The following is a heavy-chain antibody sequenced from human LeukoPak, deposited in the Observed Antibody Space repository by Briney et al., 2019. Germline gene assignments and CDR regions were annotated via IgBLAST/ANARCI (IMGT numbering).Heavy chain of an antibody. Sequence: SGGSLRLSCAASGFTFSSYAMHWVRQAPGKGLEWVAVISYDGSNKYYADSVKGRFTISRDNSKNTLYLQMNSLRAEDTAVYYCATGYYYGSGTTRVGWGQGTLVTVSS. CDR2: ISYDGSNK. D-gene: IGHD3-10*01. V-gene: IGHV3-30-3*01. CDR1: GFTFSSYA. J-gene: IGHJ4*02. CDR3: ATGYYYGSGTTRVG.